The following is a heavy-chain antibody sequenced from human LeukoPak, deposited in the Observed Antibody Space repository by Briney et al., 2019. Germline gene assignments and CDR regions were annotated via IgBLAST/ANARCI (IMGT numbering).Heavy chain of an antibody. V-gene: IGHV4-59*01. J-gene: IGHJ4*02. CDR2: IYYSGST. CDR3: ARDGGRWGSRYFDF. D-gene: IGHD3-16*01. Sequence: PSETLSLTCTVSGGSISSYYWNWIRQAPGKGLEWIGYIYYSGSTKYNPSLKSRVTMSVDTSKNQFSLKVTSVTAADTAVYYCARDGGRWGSRYFDFWGQGALVTVSS. CDR1: GGSISSYY.